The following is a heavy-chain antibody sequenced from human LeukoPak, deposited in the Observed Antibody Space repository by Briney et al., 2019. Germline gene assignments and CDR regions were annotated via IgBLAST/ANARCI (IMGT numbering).Heavy chain of an antibody. V-gene: IGHV4-4*07. CDR3: ARDLGGIAVAGAFDY. Sequence: KPSETLSLTCTVSGGSISSYYWSWIRQPAGKGLEWIGRIDTSGNTNYKPSLKSRVTMSVDTSKNQFSLKLSSVTAADTAVYYCARDLGGIAVAGAFDYWGQGTLVTVSS. J-gene: IGHJ4*02. CDR1: GGSISSYY. CDR2: IDTSGNT. D-gene: IGHD6-19*01.